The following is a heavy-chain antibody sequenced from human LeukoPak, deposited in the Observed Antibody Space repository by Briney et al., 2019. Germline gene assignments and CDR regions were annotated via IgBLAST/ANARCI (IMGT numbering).Heavy chain of an antibody. Sequence: PSETLSLTCTVSGGSLSSYYWSWIRQSPGKGLEWIGYIYYSGSTDCNPSLKSRVTISIDTSKNQFSLKLRSVTAADTAVYYCARSNYYGSGLDPWGRGTLVTVSS. J-gene: IGHJ5*02. D-gene: IGHD3-10*01. CDR2: IYYSGST. CDR1: GGSLSSYY. V-gene: IGHV4-59*01. CDR3: ARSNYYGSGLDP.